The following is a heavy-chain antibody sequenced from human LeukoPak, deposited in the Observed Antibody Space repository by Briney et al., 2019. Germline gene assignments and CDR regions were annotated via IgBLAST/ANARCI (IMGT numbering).Heavy chain of an antibody. CDR2: IHYSGST. CDR3: ARLQVHCGGDCYTRWFDP. Sequence: SETLSLTCTVSGGSISPYYWSWLRQPPGKGLEWIGFIHYSGSTHYKSSLKSRVTISVDRSKNQFSLKLRSVTAADTAVYYCARLQVHCGGDCYTRWFDPWGQGTLVTVSS. J-gene: IGHJ5*02. CDR1: GGSISPYY. V-gene: IGHV4-59*08. D-gene: IGHD2-21*02.